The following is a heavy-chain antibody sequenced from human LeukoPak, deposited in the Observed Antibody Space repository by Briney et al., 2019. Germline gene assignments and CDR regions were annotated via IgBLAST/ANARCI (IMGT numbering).Heavy chain of an antibody. CDR2: INSDGSST. CDR3: ARARDIVVVPAVMEFDY. CDR1: GFTFSRYW. V-gene: IGHV3-74*01. J-gene: IGHJ4*02. D-gene: IGHD2-2*01. Sequence: PGGSLRLSCAASGFTFSRYWMHWVRQAPGKGLVWVSRINSDGSSTSYADSVKGRFTISRDNAKNTLYLQMNSLRAEDTAVYYCARARDIVVVPAVMEFDYWGQGTLVTVSS.